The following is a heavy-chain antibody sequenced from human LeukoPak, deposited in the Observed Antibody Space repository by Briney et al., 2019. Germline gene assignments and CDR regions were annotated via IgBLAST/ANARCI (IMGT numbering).Heavy chain of an antibody. Sequence: PGGSLRLSCAASGFTFSSYSMNWVRQAPGKGLEWVSAIGGSGFSTFCADSVKGRFTISRDNSKTTLYLHMNSQRAEDTAVYYCAKDIVVVPAAHFDFWGQGTLVTVSS. CDR2: IGGSGFST. V-gene: IGHV3-23*01. D-gene: IGHD2-2*01. J-gene: IGHJ4*02. CDR3: AKDIVVVPAAHFDF. CDR1: GFTFSSYS.